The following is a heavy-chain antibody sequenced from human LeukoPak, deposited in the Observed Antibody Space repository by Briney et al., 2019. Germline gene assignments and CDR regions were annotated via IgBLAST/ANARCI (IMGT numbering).Heavy chain of an antibody. CDR1: GGTFSSYA. CDR2: IIPILGIA. D-gene: IGHD3-10*01. CDR3: AVYSSGSQPPLDY. J-gene: IGHJ4*02. V-gene: IGHV1-69*04. Sequence: ASVKVSCKASGGTFSSYAISWVRQAPGQGLEWMGRIIPILGIANYAQKFQGRVTITADKSTSTAYMELSSLRSEDTAVYYCAVYSSGSQPPLDYWGQGTLVTVSS.